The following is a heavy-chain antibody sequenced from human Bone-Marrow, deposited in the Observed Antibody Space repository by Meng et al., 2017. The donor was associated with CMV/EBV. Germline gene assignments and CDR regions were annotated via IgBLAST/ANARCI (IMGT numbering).Heavy chain of an antibody. Sequence: SVKVSCKASGGTFSSYAISWVRQAPGQGLEWMGGIIPIFGTANYAQKFQGRVTITTDESTSTAYMELSRLRSEDTAGYYCASSGNPPPLYYYHGMDVWGQGTTVTVSS. J-gene: IGHJ6*02. CDR3: ASSGNPPPLYYYHGMDV. CDR2: IIPIFGTA. D-gene: IGHD1-26*01. V-gene: IGHV1-69*05. CDR1: GGTFSSYA.